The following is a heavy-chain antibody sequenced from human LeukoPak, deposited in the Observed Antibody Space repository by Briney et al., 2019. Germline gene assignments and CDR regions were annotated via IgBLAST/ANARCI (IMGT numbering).Heavy chain of an antibody. V-gene: IGHV3-23*01. J-gene: IGHJ6*03. D-gene: IGHD2-2*01. CDR1: GFPFSSYW. CDR3: ASEIVVVPAATRYYYYMDV. Sequence: GGSLRLSCAASGFPFSSYWMSWVRQAPGKGLEWVSAISGSGGSTYYADSVKGRFTISRDNSKNTLYLQMNSLRAEDTAVYYCASEIVVVPAATRYYYYMDVWGKGTTVTVSS. CDR2: ISGSGGST.